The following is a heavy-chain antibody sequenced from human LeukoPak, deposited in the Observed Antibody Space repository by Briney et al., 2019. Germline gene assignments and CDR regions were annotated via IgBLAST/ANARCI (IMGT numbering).Heavy chain of an antibody. CDR3: ARNANGVCDY. Sequence: SETLSLTCTVSGGSITRGLYSWGWIRQPPGKGLEWIGTIYYSGSNARNPSLKSRVTMSLGTSKNQFSLNLTSVTAADTALYYCARNANGVCDYWGQGTLVSVSS. CDR1: GGSITRGLYS. J-gene: IGHJ4*02. V-gene: IGHV4-39*01. D-gene: IGHD2-8*01. CDR2: IYYSGSN.